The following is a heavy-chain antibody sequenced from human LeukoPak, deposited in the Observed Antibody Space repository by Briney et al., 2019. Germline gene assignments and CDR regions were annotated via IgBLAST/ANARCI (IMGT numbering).Heavy chain of an antibody. D-gene: IGHD7-27*01. CDR3: ARDFYGDYYFDY. CDR2: ITSGTTYI. CDR1: GFTFSDYN. Sequence: GGSLRLSCAASGFTFSDYNMNWVRQSPEKGLEWVSSITSGTTYIYYADSVRGRFTLSRDNAKNSLYLQMNSLRAEDTAVYYCARDFYGDYYFDYWGQGTLVTVSS. V-gene: IGHV3-21*01. J-gene: IGHJ4*02.